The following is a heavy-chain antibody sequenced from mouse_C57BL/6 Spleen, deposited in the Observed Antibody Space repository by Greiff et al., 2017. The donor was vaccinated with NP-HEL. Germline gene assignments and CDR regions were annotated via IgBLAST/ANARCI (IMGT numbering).Heavy chain of an antibody. Sequence: DVMLVESGEGLVKPGGSLKLSCAASGFTFSSYAMSWVRQTPEKRLEWVAYISSGGDYIYYADTVKGRFTISRDNARNTLYLQMSSLKSEDTAMYYCTRGSPYDYGFAYWGQGTLVTVSA. CDR3: TRGSPYDYGFAY. J-gene: IGHJ3*01. D-gene: IGHD2-4*01. CDR1: GFTFSSYA. V-gene: IGHV5-9-1*02. CDR2: ISSGGDYI.